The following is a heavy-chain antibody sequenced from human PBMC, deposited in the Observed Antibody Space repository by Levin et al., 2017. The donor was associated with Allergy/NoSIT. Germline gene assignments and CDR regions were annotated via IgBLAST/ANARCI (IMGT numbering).Heavy chain of an antibody. CDR3: VRGLHLARNNYWYFDL. J-gene: IGHJ2*01. D-gene: IGHD1/OR15-1a*01. CDR1: GYTFTVYY. Sequence: GGSLRLSCKASGYTFTVYYMHWVRQAPGQGLEWMGRIDPDSGGTAYAQKFQGRVTMTSDTSISTANMDLSSLTSDDTAVYYCVRGLHLARNNYWYFDLWGRGTLVTVSS. CDR2: IDPDSGGT. V-gene: IGHV1-2*06.